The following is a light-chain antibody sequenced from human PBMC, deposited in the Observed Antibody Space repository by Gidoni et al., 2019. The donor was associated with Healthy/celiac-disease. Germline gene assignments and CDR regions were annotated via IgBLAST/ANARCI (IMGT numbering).Light chain of an antibody. J-gene: IGLJ2*01. CDR3: SSYTSSSPVV. V-gene: IGLV2-14*01. Sequence: QSALTQPASVSGSPGPSITISCTGTSSDVGGYNYVSWYQQHPGKAPKLMIYEVSNRPSGVPDRFSGSKSGNTASLTISGLQAEDEADYYCSSYTSSSPVVFGGGTKLTVL. CDR1: SSDVGGYNY. CDR2: EVS.